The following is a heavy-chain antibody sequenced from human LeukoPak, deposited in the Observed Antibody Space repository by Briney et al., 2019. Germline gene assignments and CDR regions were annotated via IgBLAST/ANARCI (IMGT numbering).Heavy chain of an antibody. CDR2: INPNSGGT. D-gene: IGHD3-22*01. V-gene: IGHV1-2*02. J-gene: IGHJ4*02. CDR1: GYTFIGYY. Sequence: ASVKVSCKASGYTFIGYYMHWVRQAPGQGLEWMGWINPNSGGTNYVQKFQGRVTMTRDTSISTAYMELSRLRSDDTAVYYCARGGVQDNMIVVGRGQGTLVTVSS. CDR3: ARGGVQDNMIVVG.